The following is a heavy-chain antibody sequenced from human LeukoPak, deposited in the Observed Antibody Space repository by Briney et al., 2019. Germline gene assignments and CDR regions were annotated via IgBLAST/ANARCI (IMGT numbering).Heavy chain of an antibody. J-gene: IGHJ5*02. CDR3: ARGERGVIAFDP. Sequence: PSETLSLTCTVSGGSISSGGYYWSWIRQHPGKGLEWIGYIYYSGSTYYNPSLKSRVTISVDTSKNQFSLKLSSVTAADTAVYYCARGERGVIAFDPWGQGTLVTVSS. D-gene: IGHD2/OR15-2a*01. V-gene: IGHV4-31*03. CDR1: GGSISSGGYY. CDR2: IYYSGST.